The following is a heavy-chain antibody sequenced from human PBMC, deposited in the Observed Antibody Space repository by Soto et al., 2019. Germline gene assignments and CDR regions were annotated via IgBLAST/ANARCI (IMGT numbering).Heavy chain of an antibody. Sequence: QVQLQESGPGLVKPSQTLSLTCTVPGGSISSGDYYWSWIRQPPGKGLEWIGYIYYSGSTNYNPSLSSRVTIAVDTSKNQFSLNLRSVSAADTAVYYCARIVESGYTIDFDLWGRGTRVTVSS. CDR3: ARIVESGYTIDFDL. CDR2: IYYSGST. CDR1: GGSISSGDYY. D-gene: IGHD3-16*02. J-gene: IGHJ2*01. V-gene: IGHV4-30-4*01.